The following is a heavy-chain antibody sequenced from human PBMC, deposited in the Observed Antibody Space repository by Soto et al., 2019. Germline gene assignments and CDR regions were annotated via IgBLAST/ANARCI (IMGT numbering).Heavy chain of an antibody. CDR2: IYPGDSDT. Sequence: PGESLKISCKGSGYSFTSYWIGWVRQMPGKGLEWMGIIYPGDSDTRYSPSFQGQVTISADKSISTAYLQWSSLKASDTAMYYCASNAPITGTTLSAFDIWGQGTMVTVSS. V-gene: IGHV5-51*01. CDR3: ASNAPITGTTLSAFDI. D-gene: IGHD1-7*01. CDR1: GYSFTSYW. J-gene: IGHJ3*02.